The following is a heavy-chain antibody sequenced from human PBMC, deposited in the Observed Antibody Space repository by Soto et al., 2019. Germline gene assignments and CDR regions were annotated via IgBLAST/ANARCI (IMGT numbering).Heavy chain of an antibody. CDR3: ARGPTVTTDY. CDR1: GGSISSDAHY. CDR2: IFSSGNT. J-gene: IGHJ4*02. D-gene: IGHD4-17*01. V-gene: IGHV4-30-4*01. Sequence: QVQLQESGPGLVKPSQTLSLTCTVSGGSISSDAHYWSWFRQPPGKGLEWIGYIFSSGNTYYNPSLRSQVSISVDTAKDQFSLKLGSVTAADTAVYYCARGPTVTTDYWGQGALVTVSS.